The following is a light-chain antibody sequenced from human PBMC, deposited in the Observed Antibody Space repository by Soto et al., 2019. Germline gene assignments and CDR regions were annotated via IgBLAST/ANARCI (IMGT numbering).Light chain of an antibody. Sequence: QPVLTQSPSASASLGASVKLTCTLSSGHSSYAIAWHQQQPEKGPRYLMKLNSDGSHSKGDGIPDRFSGSSSGAERYLTISSLQSEDEADYYCQTWGTDMLLFGGGTKLTVL. CDR3: QTWGTDMLL. V-gene: IGLV4-69*01. CDR2: LNSDGSH. J-gene: IGLJ2*01. CDR1: SGHSSYA.